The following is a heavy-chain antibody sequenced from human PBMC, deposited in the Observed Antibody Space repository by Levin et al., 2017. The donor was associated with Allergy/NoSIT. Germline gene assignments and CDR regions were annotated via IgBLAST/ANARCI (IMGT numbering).Heavy chain of an antibody. J-gene: IGHJ3*01. CDR3: ACVSGYYAGSDGFDV. CDR2: IRTKTNSYST. D-gene: IGHD3-22*01. CDR1: GFSFSAQY. V-gene: IGHV3-72*01. Sequence: GESLKISCAASGFSFSAQYMDWVRQAPGKGLEWVGRIRTKTNSYSTDYAASVKGRFTISRDDSKNSMYLQMNSLKPEDTAVYSCACVSGYYAGSDGFDVWGQGTMVTVSS.